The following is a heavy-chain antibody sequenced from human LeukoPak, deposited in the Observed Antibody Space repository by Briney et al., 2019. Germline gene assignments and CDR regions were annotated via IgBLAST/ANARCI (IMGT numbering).Heavy chain of an antibody. CDR1: GGSISSYY. J-gene: IGHJ4*02. V-gene: IGHV4-59*08. CDR2: IYYSGST. Sequence: PSETLSLTCTVSGGSISSYYWSWIRQPPGKGLEWIGYIYYSGSTNYNPSLKSRVTISVDMSKNQFSLKLSSVTAADTAVYYCARRVGPYVGPFDYWGQGTLVTVSS. D-gene: IGHD1-14*01. CDR3: ARRVGPYVGPFDY.